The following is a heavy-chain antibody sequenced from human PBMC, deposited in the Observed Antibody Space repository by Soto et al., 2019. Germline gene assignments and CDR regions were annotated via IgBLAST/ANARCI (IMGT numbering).Heavy chain of an antibody. CDR3: ARENYGSGSYGYYYYMDV. D-gene: IGHD3-10*01. V-gene: IGHV1-2*02. Sequence: ASVKVSCKASGYTFSDYYLHWVRQAPGQGPEWMGWMNPNSGDTKYAQKFQGRVTMTRDTSVRTAFMELNWLKSDDTAVYYCARENYGSGSYGYYYYMDVWGKGTTVTVSS. CDR2: MNPNSGDT. CDR1: GYTFSDYY. J-gene: IGHJ6*03.